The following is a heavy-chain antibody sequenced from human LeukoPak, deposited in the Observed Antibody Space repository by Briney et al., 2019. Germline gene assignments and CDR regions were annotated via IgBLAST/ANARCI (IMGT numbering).Heavy chain of an antibody. D-gene: IGHD1-26*01. V-gene: IGHV1-69*13. Sequence: SVKVSCKASGGTFSSYAISWVRQAPGQGLEWMGGIIPIFGTANYAQKFQGRVTITADESTSTAYMELSSLRSEDTAVYYCAKFAGSGSYWAWDYYYMDVWGKGTTVTVSS. CDR2: IIPIFGTA. CDR3: AKFAGSGSYWAWDYYYMDV. CDR1: GGTFSSYA. J-gene: IGHJ6*03.